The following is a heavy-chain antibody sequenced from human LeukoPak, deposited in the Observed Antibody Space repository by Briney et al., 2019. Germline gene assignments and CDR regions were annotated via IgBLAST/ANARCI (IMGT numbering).Heavy chain of an antibody. Sequence: GGSLRLSCAASGFTFSSYAMSWVRQAPGKGLEWVSSISGSGGRTYHADSVKGRFTISRDNSKNTLYLQMTSLRAEDTAVYYCARHRTASDNWGQGTLVTVSS. V-gene: IGHV3-23*01. CDR2: ISGSGGRT. J-gene: IGHJ4*02. CDR1: GFTFSSYA. CDR3: ARHRTASDN. D-gene: IGHD3-16*02.